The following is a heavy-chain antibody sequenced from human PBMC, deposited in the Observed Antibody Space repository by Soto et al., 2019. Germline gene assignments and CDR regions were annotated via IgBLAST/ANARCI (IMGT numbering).Heavy chain of an antibody. J-gene: IGHJ3*02. V-gene: IGHV1-46*01. Sequence: ASVKVSCKASGYTFTSYYMHWVRQAPGQRIEWMGRINPSIGSTNYAQKFQGGVTMTADKSTSTVYMELSSLRSEDTAVYYCARDRYCSGGSCYSHDAFDIWGQGTMVTVSS. CDR3: ARDRYCSGGSCYSHDAFDI. CDR1: GYTFTSYY. D-gene: IGHD2-15*01. CDR2: INPSIGST.